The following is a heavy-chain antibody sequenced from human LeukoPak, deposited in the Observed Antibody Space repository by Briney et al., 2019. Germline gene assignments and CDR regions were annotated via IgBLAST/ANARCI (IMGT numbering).Heavy chain of an antibody. CDR3: ARSGTYYYDSSGYCSY. D-gene: IGHD3-22*01. V-gene: IGHV3-21*01. CDR1: GFTFSSYS. Sequence: GGSLRLSCAASGFTFSSYSMNWVRHAPGKGLEWVSSISSSSSYIYYADSVKGRFTISRDNAKNSLYLQMNSLRAEDTAVYYCARSGTYYYDSSGYCSYWGQGTLVTVSS. CDR2: ISSSSSYI. J-gene: IGHJ4*02.